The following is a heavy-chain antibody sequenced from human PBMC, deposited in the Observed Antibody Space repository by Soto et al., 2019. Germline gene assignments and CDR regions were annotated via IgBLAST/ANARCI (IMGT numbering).Heavy chain of an antibody. CDR3: ARERGSGSWSLQP. J-gene: IGHJ5*02. CDR1: GGTFSSYA. Sequence: QVQLVQSGAEVKKPGSSVKVSCKASGGTFSSYAISWVRQAPGQGLEWMGGIIPSFGTANYAQKFQGRVTITADESTSTAYRERSSLRSEDTAVYYWARERGSGSWSLQPWGQGTLVTVSS. CDR2: IIPSFGTA. V-gene: IGHV1-69*01. D-gene: IGHD6-13*01.